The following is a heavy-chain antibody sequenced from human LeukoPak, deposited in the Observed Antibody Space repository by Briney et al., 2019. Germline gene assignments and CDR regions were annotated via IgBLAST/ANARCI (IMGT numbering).Heavy chain of an antibody. CDR3: ARHSLKYSSSWYKGGDAFDI. D-gene: IGHD6-13*01. J-gene: IGHJ3*02. V-gene: IGHV5-51*01. Sequence: GESLKISCKGSGYSFTSDWIGCVRRMPGKGLEWMGIIYLGDSDTRYSPSFQGQVTISADKSISTAYLQWSSLKASDTAMYHCARHSLKYSSSWYKGGDAFDIWGQGTMVTVSS. CDR1: GYSFTSDW. CDR2: IYLGDSDT.